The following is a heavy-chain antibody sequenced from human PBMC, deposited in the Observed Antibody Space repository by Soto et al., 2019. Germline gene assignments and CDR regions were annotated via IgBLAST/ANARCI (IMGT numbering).Heavy chain of an antibody. Sequence: GGSLRLSCAASGFTFSSYAMSWVRQAPGKGLEWVSAISGSGGSTYYADSVKGRFTISRDNSKNTLYLQMNSLRAEDTAVYYCAKGGDYDFWSGSYYFDYWGQGTLVTVSS. CDR3: AKGGDYDFWSGSYYFDY. D-gene: IGHD3-3*01. V-gene: IGHV3-23*01. J-gene: IGHJ4*02. CDR2: ISGSGGST. CDR1: GFTFSSYA.